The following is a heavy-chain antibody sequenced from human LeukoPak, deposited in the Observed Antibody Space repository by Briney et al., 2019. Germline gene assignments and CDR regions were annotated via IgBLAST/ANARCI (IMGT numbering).Heavy chain of an antibody. CDR3: AHTLTGTDWFDP. V-gene: IGHV4-39*07. CDR2: IHYSGST. D-gene: IGHD1-20*01. CDR1: GGSISSSTYY. Sequence: SETLSLTCTVSGGSISSSTYYWGWIRQPPGKGLEWIGSIHYSGSTYYNPSPKSRVTISLDTSKNQFSLRLSSVTAADTAVYFCAHTLTGTDWFDPWGQGTLVTVSS. J-gene: IGHJ5*02.